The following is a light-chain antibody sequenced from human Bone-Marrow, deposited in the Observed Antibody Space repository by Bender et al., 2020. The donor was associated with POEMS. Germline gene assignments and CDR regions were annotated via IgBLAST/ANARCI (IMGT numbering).Light chain of an antibody. V-gene: IGLV1-40*01. J-gene: IGLJ2*01. CDR3: QSYDSSLSGQVL. CDR1: SSNIGSGFD. CDR2: GNN. Sequence: QSVLAQPPSVSGAPGQRVTISCTGSSSNIGSGFDVHWYHQLPGTAPKLLIYGNNNRPSGVPDRFSGSKSGTSASLAITGLQAEDEADYFCQSYDSSLSGQVLFGGGTRLTVL.